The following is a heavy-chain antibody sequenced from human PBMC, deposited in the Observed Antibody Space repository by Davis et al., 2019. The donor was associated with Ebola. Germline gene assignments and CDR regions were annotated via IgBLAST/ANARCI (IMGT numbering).Heavy chain of an antibody. CDR1: GYTFTSYY. CDR3: ARVYYDSSGYPAIDY. V-gene: IGHV1-46*01. CDR2: INPSGDST. Sequence: AASVKVSCKASGYTFTSYYMHWVRQAPGQGLEWMGIINPSGDSTSYAQKFQGRVTMTRDTSTSTVYMELSSLRSEDTAVYYCARVYYDSSGYPAIDYWGQGTLVTVSS. D-gene: IGHD3-22*01. J-gene: IGHJ4*02.